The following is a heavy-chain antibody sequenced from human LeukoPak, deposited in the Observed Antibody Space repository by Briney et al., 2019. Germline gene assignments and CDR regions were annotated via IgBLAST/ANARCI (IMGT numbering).Heavy chain of an antibody. CDR1: GFTFSTYN. Sequence: GGSLRLSCAASGFTFSTYNMNWVRQAPGKGVEWVSSISGSSSFIYYADSVKGRFTISRDNAKNSLYLQMNSLEAEDTAVYYCARRGTSSSWAHFDYWGQGSLVTVSS. V-gene: IGHV3-21*04. CDR2: ISGSSSFI. CDR3: ARRGTSSSWAHFDY. J-gene: IGHJ4*02. D-gene: IGHD6-13*01.